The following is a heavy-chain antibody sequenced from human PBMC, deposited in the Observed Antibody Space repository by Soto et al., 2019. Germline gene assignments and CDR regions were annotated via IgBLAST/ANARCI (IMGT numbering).Heavy chain of an antibody. CDR1: GGSISNYY. V-gene: IGHV4-4*07. CDR3: ASSVAATRDYFDY. D-gene: IGHD2-15*01. CDR2: IYSSGST. Sequence: ASETLSLTCTVSGGSISNYYWSWIRQPAGKGLEWIGRIYSSGSTNYNPSLKSRVTMSLDTSKNQFSLKLSSVTAADTAVYYCASSVAATRDYFDYWGQGTLVTVSS. J-gene: IGHJ4*02.